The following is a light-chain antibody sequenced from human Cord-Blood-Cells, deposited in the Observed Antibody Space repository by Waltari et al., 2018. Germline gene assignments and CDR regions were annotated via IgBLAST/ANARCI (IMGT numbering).Light chain of an antibody. CDR2: DVS. CDR3: SSYTSSSTWV. CDR1: SSDVGGYNY. J-gene: IGLJ3*02. V-gene: IGLV2-14*01. Sequence: QSALTQPASVSGSPGQSITSSCTETSSDVGGYNYVSWYQQHPGKASKLMLYDVSKRPSGVSDRFSGSKSGNTASLTISGLQAEDEADYYCSSYTSSSTWVFGGGTKLTVL.